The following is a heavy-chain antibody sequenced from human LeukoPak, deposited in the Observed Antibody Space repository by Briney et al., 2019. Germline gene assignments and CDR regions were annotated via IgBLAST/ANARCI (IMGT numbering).Heavy chain of an antibody. CDR3: AKDLYSGSYTSEY. V-gene: IGHV3-33*06. CDR1: GFTFSSYG. D-gene: IGHD1-26*01. CDR2: IWYDGSNK. J-gene: IGHJ4*02. Sequence: GRSLRLSCAASGFTFSSYGMHWVRQAPGKGLEWVAVIWYDGSNKYYADSVKGRFTISRDNSKNTLYLQMDSLRAEDTAVYYCAKDLYSGSYTSEYWGQGTLVTVSS.